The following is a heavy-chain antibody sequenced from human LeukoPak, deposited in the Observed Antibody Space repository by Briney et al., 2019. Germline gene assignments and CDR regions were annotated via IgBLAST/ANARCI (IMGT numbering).Heavy chain of an antibody. J-gene: IGHJ4*02. D-gene: IGHD1-26*01. CDR1: GYTFTTYA. CDR3: ARVRRGSYFPYYFDY. Sequence: ASVKVSCKSSGYTFTTYAFSWVRQAPGQGLEWMGWMNPNSGNTGYAQKFQGRVTITRNTSISTAYMELSSLRSEDTAVYYCARVRRGSYFPYYFDYWGQGTLVTVSS. V-gene: IGHV1-8*03. CDR2: MNPNSGNT.